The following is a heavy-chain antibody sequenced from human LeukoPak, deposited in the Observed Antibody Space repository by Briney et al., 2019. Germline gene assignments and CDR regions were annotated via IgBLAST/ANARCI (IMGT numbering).Heavy chain of an antibody. CDR3: ARDSNGDRAFDM. CDR2: IYTSGST. D-gene: IGHD4-17*01. J-gene: IGHJ3*02. V-gene: IGHV4-4*07. CDR1: GGSISDYY. Sequence: PSETLSLTCSVSGGSISDYYWSWIRQPAGRGLEWVGRIYTSGSTNYNPSLKSRVTMSVDTSKNQFSLNPTSVTAADTAMYYCARDSNGDRAFDMWGQGTMVTVSP.